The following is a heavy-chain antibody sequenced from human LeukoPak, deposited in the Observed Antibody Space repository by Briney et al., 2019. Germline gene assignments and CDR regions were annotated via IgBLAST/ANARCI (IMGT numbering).Heavy chain of an antibody. CDR3: ASEYSASEH. Sequence: GASVKVSCKASGYNFVGYYLHWVRQAPGQGLEWMAWIDPYTGNTHYAQKFQGRITVTRDTSLSTTYMELNWLTSDDTALYYCASEYSASEHWGQGTLVTVSS. CDR2: IDPYTGNT. CDR1: GYNFVGYY. V-gene: IGHV1-2*02. J-gene: IGHJ1*01. D-gene: IGHD5-12*01.